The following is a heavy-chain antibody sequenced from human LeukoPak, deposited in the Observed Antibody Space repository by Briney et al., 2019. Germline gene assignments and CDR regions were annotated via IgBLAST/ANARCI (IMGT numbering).Heavy chain of an antibody. D-gene: IGHD6-19*01. CDR1: GYKFIDYY. CDR3: AREPRPRGGWFVSE. CDR2: INPNSGGT. V-gene: IGHV1-2*02. J-gene: IGHJ4*02. Sequence: GASVKVSCKSSGYKFIDYYMHWVRQAPGQGLEWMGWINPNSGGTNYAQKFQGRVSMTRDTSISTLYMDLSSLRSDDTAVYYCAREPRPRGGWFVSEWSQGTRVTVSS.